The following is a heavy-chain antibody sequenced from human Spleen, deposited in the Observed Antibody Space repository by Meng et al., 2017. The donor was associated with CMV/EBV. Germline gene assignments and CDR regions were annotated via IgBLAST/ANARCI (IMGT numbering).Heavy chain of an antibody. CDR1: GDSISRRGYY. CDR2: VYFSGTT. D-gene: IGHD6-13*01. CDR3: ARSRGQYSSTWYFGPSSGYYFDY. V-gene: IGHV4-39*07. Sequence: SETLSLTCTVSGDSISRRGYYWHWIRQPPGKGLEWIGSVYFSGTTYYNPSLKSRVTISVATSENQFSLKLSSVTAADTAVYYCARSRGQYSSTWYFGPSSGYYFDYWGQGTLVTVSS. J-gene: IGHJ4*02.